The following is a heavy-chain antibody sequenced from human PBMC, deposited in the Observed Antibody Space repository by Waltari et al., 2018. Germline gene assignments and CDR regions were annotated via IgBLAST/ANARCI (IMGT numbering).Heavy chain of an antibody. D-gene: IGHD3-16*01. CDR2: IIPIFGTA. Sequence: QVQLVQSGAAVKKPGSSVKVSCKASGGTFSSYAISWFRPAPGQGLEWMGGIIPIFGTANYAQKFQGRVTITTDESTSTAYMELSSLRSEDTAVYYCARVASAGGGGYFDLLGRGTLVTVSS. CDR1: GGTFSSYA. CDR3: ARVASAGGGGYFDL. V-gene: IGHV1-69*05. J-gene: IGHJ2*01.